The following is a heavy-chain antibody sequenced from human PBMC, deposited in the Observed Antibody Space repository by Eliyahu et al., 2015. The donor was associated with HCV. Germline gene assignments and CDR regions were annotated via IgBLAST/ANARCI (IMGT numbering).Heavy chain of an antibody. CDR3: AKGRERVGVENHYYYYYMDV. J-gene: IGHJ6*03. Sequence: GTIGYADSVKGRFTISRDNAKNSLYLQMNILRAEDTALYYCAKGRERVGVENHYYYYYMDVWGKGTTVTVSS. V-gene: IGHV3-9*01. D-gene: IGHD1-1*01. CDR2: GTI.